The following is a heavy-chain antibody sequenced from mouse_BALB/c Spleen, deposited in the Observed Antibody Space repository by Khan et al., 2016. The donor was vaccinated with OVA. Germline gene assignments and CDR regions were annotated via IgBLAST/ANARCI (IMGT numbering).Heavy chain of an antibody. V-gene: IGHV2-6-4*01. Sequence: QVQLKQSGPGLVAPSQSLSITCTVSGFSLSRYSVHWVRQPPGKGLEWLGMIWGDGSTDYNSALKSRLSISKDNSKSQVFLKMNSLQTDDTAMYYCARAYYRYDGYYAMDYWGQGTSVTVS. CDR1: GFSLSRYS. J-gene: IGHJ4*01. D-gene: IGHD2-14*01. CDR3: ARAYYRYDGYYAMDY. CDR2: IWGDGST.